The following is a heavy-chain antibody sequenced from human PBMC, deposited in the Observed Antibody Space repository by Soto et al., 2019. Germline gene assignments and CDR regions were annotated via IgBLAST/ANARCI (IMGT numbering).Heavy chain of an antibody. CDR1: GFAFSNSW. V-gene: IGHV3-74*01. J-gene: IGHJ3*02. CDR3: ARDRGYAFDM. CDR2: INADGSTT. Sequence: EMQLVESGGGLVQPGGSLRLSCAASGFAFSNSWMHWVRQVPGKGLVWVSHINADGSTTSNADSVKGRFTIFRDNAQSTLYVQMNSLRAEDTGVYYCARDRGYAFDMWGQGTMGTVSS.